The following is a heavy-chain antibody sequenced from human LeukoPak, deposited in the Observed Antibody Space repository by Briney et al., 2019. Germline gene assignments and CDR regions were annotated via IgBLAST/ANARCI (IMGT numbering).Heavy chain of an antibody. CDR3: ARVSDYVWGSYRYFDY. V-gene: IGHV4-34*01. D-gene: IGHD3-16*02. J-gene: IGHJ4*02. CDR1: GGSFSGYY. CDR2: INHSGST. Sequence: PSETPSLTCAVYGGSFSGYYWSWIRQPPGKGLEWIGEINHSGSTNYNPSLKSRVTISVDTSKNQFSLKLSSVTAADTAVYYCARVSDYVWGSYRYFDYWGQGTLVTVSS.